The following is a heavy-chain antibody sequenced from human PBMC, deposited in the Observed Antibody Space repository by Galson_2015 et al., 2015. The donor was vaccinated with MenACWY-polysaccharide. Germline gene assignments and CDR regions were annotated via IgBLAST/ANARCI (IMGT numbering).Heavy chain of an antibody. CDR2: INSDGRST. D-gene: IGHD3-22*01. Sequence: SLRLSCAASGFTFSGNWMHWVRQAPGKGLVWVSRINSDGRSTSYADSVKGRFTTSRDNAKNTLFLQMNSLRAEDTAIYYCARSKFSSGYFVRAFDIWGQGTMVTVSS. V-gene: IGHV3-74*01. CDR3: ARSKFSSGYFVRAFDI. CDR1: GFTFSGNW. J-gene: IGHJ3*02.